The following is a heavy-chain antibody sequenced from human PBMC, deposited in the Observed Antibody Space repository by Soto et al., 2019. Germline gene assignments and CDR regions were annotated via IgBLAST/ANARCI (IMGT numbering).Heavy chain of an antibody. D-gene: IGHD5-12*01. CDR1: GFTFSSYS. CDR3: ARDRYSGYEQNSKTTPFFDY. J-gene: IGHJ4*02. CDR2: ISSSSSTI. Sequence: GGSLRLSCAASGFTFSSYSMNWVRQAPGKGLEWVSYISSSSSTIYYADSVKGRFTISRDNAKNSLYLQMNSLRDEDTAVYYCARDRYSGYEQNSKTTPFFDYWGQGTLVTVSS. V-gene: IGHV3-48*02.